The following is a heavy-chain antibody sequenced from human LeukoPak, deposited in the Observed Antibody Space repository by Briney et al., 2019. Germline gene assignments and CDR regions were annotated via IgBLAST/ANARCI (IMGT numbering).Heavy chain of an antibody. CDR2: ISDSGGRT. CDR1: GFTFSRYA. J-gene: IGHJ4*02. V-gene: IGHV3-23*01. D-gene: IGHD6-25*01. CDR3: AKGNLQSRHSTGFDH. Sequence: PGGSLRLSCAASGFTFSRYAMSWIRQAPGKGLEWVSVISDSGGRTYYADSVKGRFTVSRDNSKNTLHLQMNSLRDDDTAVYYCAKGNLQSRHSTGFDHWGQGTLVTVSS.